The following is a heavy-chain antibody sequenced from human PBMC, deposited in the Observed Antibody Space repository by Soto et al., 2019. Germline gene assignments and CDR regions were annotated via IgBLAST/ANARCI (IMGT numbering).Heavy chain of an antibody. CDR1: GYTFTRYW. D-gene: IGHD3-3*01. V-gene: IGHV5-51*01. CDR2: INPGDSDT. CDR3: ARRGGDDFWSAYYTDY. Sequence: GESLKISCEGSGYTFTRYWMVWVRQMPGKGLEYVGTINPGDSDTRYSPSFQGQVTISADKSISTAYLQWSGLKASDTAMYYCARRGGDDFWSAYYTDYWGQGTQVTVYS. J-gene: IGHJ4*02.